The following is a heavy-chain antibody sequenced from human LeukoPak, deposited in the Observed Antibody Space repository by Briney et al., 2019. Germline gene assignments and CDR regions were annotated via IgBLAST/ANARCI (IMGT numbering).Heavy chain of an antibody. Sequence: GGSLRLSCAASGFTFSSYAMHWVRQAPGKGLEWVAVISYDGSNKYYADSVKGRFTISRDNSKNTLYLQMNSLRAEDTAVYYCARDARGDGFDVWGQGTMVTVSS. J-gene: IGHJ3*01. CDR3: ARDARGDGFDV. CDR1: GFTFSSYA. D-gene: IGHD3-10*01. V-gene: IGHV3-30-3*01. CDR2: ISYDGSNK.